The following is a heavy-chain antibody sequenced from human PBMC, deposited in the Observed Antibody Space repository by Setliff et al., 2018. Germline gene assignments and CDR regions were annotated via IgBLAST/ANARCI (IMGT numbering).Heavy chain of an antibody. Sequence: SETLSLTCTVSGASITNINYYWGLIRQPPGKGLEWIGSIFYSGRTFYNPSLKSRVTMSIDTSKNQFSLMVTSVTAADTAVYYCARGRNVASRLLDSWGQGTLVTVSS. CDR3: ARGRNVASRLLDS. V-gene: IGHV4-39*07. D-gene: IGHD6-6*01. J-gene: IGHJ4*02. CDR2: IFYSGRT. CDR1: GASITNINYY.